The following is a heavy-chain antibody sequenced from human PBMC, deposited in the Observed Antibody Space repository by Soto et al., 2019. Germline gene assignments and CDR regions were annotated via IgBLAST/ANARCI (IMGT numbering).Heavy chain of an antibody. V-gene: IGHV3-66*04. CDR1: GFSVSSNY. D-gene: IGHD4-17*01. Sequence: VQLVESGGGLVQPGGSLRLSCAASGFSVSSNYMSWVRQAPGKGLQWVSVIYRDGSTYYADSVKGRFSISRDNSKNTLYLQMISLRAEDTAVYYCARHDYGDYWRLSYWGQGALVTVSS. CDR2: IYRDGST. CDR3: ARHDYGDYWRLSY. J-gene: IGHJ4*02.